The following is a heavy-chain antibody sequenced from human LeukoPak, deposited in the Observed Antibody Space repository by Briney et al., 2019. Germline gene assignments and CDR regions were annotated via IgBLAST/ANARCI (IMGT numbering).Heavy chain of an antibody. CDR1: GFTFSSYE. J-gene: IGHJ4*02. Sequence: PGGSLRLSCAASGFTFSSYEMNWVRQAPGKGLEWVSYISSSGSTIYYADSVKGRFTISRDNAKNSLYLQMNSLRAEDTAVYYCARDVEYSYGYRYYFDYWGQGTLVTVSS. CDR2: ISSSGSTI. V-gene: IGHV3-48*03. D-gene: IGHD5-18*01. CDR3: ARDVEYSYGYRYYFDY.